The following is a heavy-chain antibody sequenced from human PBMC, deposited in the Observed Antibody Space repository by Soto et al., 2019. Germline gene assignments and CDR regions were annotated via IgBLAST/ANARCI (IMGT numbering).Heavy chain of an antibody. CDR1: GITLSDHF. D-gene: IGHD3-10*01. CDR2: TKAKAYSYTT. V-gene: IGHV3-72*01. Sequence: EVQLVESGGGLVQPGGSLRLSCAASGITLSDHFIDWVRQAPGKGLDWVGRTKAKAYSYTTEYAASVKGRFTISRDDSENSVYLQMNSLNSEGTAVYYCASSRGAMGYWGQGTLVTVSP. J-gene: IGHJ4*02. CDR3: ASSRGAMGY.